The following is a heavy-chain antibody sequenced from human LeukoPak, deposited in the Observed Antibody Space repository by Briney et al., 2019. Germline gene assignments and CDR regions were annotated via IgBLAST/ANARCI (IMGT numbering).Heavy chain of an antibody. Sequence: ASVTVSRKSSGYTFTGYYMHWVRQAPGQGIEWVGWINPNSCGTNYAKKFQGRVTMTRDTNISTAYMELSRLRSDDTAVYYCARAQIYYYDSSGYPDYWGQGTLVTVSS. D-gene: IGHD3-22*01. CDR1: GYTFTGYY. CDR3: ARAQIYYYDSSGYPDY. CDR2: INPNSCGT. J-gene: IGHJ4*02. V-gene: IGHV1-2*02.